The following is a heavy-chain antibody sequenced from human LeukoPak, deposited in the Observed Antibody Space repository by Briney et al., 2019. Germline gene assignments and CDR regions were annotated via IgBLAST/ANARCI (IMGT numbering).Heavy chain of an antibody. CDR2: IRYDGINK. Sequence: PGGSLRLSCAASGFTFSSYGMYWVRQAPGKGLEWVAFIRYDGINKYYADSVKGRFTISRHNSRNTLYLQMNSLRVDDTAIYYCAKDLTYGDYDPVFDYWGQGTLVTVSS. CDR1: GFTFSSYG. V-gene: IGHV3-30*02. J-gene: IGHJ4*02. D-gene: IGHD4-17*01. CDR3: AKDLTYGDYDPVFDY.